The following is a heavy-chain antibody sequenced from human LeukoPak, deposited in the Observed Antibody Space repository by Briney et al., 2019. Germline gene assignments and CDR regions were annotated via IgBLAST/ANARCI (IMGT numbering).Heavy chain of an antibody. Sequence: GGSLRLSCAASGLTVSSNYMTWVRQAPGKGLEWVSVIYSGGTTYYADSVKGRFTISGDKSKNTVYFQMNRLRVEDTAVYFCARTSYDFSGYPIDYWGQGTLVTVSS. CDR3: ARTSYDFSGYPIDY. CDR2: IYSGGTT. D-gene: IGHD3-22*01. V-gene: IGHV3-53*01. CDR1: GLTVSSNY. J-gene: IGHJ4*02.